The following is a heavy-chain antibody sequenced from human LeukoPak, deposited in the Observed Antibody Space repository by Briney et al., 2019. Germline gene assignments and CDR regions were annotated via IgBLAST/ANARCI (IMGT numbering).Heavy chain of an antibody. CDR1: GYTFTDYY. CDR3: AREKLGPGTFDI. J-gene: IGHJ3*02. CDR2: VNPNNGGT. Sequence: ASVKVSCTASGYTFTDYYIHWVRQAPGQGLEWMGWVNPNNGGTTYSQKFQGRVTMTRDTSISTAYMELSRLRSDDTAVFYCAREKLGPGTFDIWGQGTMVTVSS. D-gene: IGHD7-27*01. V-gene: IGHV1-2*02.